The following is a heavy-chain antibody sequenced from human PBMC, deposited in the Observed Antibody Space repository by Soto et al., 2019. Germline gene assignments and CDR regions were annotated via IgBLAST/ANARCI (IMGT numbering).Heavy chain of an antibody. CDR3: ARDLNYGLCDY. V-gene: IGHV1-18*01. CDR2: ISAHNGNT. D-gene: IGHD3-10*01. J-gene: IGHJ4*02. Sequence: QVQLVQSGAEVKKPGASVKVSCKASGYTFTSYGISWVRQAPGQGLEWMGWISAHNGNTNYAQKRQGRVTMTTDTSTSTAYMELWSLRSDDTSVYFCARDLNYGLCDYWGQGTLGTVSS. CDR1: GYTFTSYG.